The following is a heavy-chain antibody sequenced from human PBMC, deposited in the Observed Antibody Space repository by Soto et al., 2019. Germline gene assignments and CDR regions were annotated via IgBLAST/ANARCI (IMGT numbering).Heavy chain of an antibody. J-gene: IGHJ4*02. CDR3: ARRWGEGRVDY. D-gene: IGHD3-10*01. V-gene: IGHV4-4*02. CDR1: GGSISSSSW. Sequence: QVQLQESGPGLVKPSGTLSLTCAVSGGSISSSSWWSWVRQPPGKGLEWIGEIYHSGNTNYNPSLKSRVTMAVDKSRNQFSLKLSSVTAADTAVYYCARRWGEGRVDYWGQGTLVTVSS. CDR2: IYHSGNT.